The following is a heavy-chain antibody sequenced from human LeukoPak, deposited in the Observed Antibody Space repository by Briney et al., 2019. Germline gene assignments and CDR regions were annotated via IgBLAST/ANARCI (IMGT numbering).Heavy chain of an antibody. CDR1: GFTFSSYW. CDR2: ISGSGGST. CDR3: AKFKSAGGFDP. J-gene: IGHJ5*02. V-gene: IGHV3-23*01. D-gene: IGHD3-10*01. Sequence: GGSLRLSCAASGFTFSSYWMHWVRQTPGKGLEWVSAISGSGGSTYYADSGKGRFTISRDNSKNTLYLQMNSLRAEDTAVYYCAKFKSAGGFDPWGQGTLVTVSS.